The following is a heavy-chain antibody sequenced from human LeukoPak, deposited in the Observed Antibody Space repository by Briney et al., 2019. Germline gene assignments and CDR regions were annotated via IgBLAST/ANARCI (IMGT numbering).Heavy chain of an antibody. J-gene: IGHJ3*02. D-gene: IGHD6-6*01. CDR1: GGSISSSSYY. V-gene: IGHV4-39*07. CDR2: IYYSGRT. CDR3: ATDSSSYDAFDI. Sequence: TTSETLSLTCTVSGGSISSSSYYWGWIRQPPGKGLEWIGNIYYSGRTYYNPSLKSRVTISLDTSKNQFSLRLSSVTAADTAVYHCATDSSSYDAFDIWGQGTMVTVSS.